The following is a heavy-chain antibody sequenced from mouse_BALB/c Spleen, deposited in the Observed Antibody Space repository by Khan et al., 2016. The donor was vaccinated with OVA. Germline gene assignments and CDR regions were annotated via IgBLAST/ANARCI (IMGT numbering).Heavy chain of an antibody. J-gene: IGHJ3*01. Sequence: QVQLQQPGAELVRPGASVKLSCKASGYTFTSFWMNWVTERPGQGLEWIGMIDPSDSETHYNQMFKDKATLTVDKSSSPTYMQLSGLTSEDSADYYGARGGYGTSFAYWGQGTLVTVSA. V-gene: IGHV1-61*01. CDR3: ARGGYGTSFAY. CDR1: GYTFTSFW. CDR2: IDPSDSET. D-gene: IGHD2-10*02.